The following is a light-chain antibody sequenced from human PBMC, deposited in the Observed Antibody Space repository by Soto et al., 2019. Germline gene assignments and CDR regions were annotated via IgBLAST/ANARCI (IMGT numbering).Light chain of an antibody. Sequence: ENVLTQSPGTLSLSPGERATLSSRASQVTSRYLSWYQQRPGQAPRLLIYGASSRATGIPDRFSGSGSGTDFTLTISRLEPEDFAVYYCQQYSTSPISFGQGTRLEIK. CDR1: QVTSRY. CDR2: GAS. J-gene: IGKJ5*01. V-gene: IGKV3-20*01. CDR3: QQYSTSPIS.